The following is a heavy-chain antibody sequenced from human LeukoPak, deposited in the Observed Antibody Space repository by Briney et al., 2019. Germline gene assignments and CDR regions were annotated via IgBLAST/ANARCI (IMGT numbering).Heavy chain of an antibody. J-gene: IGHJ6*03. CDR3: ARDSITTGYYYMDV. CDR2: IRPNTGAT. Sequence: ASVKVSCKASGYTFTGHYMHWVRQAPGQGLEWMGWIRPNTGATNYEHKFQGRVTMTRDTSISTAYMELTGLTSDDTAVYYCARDSITTGYYYMDVWGKGTTVTVS. V-gene: IGHV1-2*07. CDR1: GYTFTGHY. D-gene: IGHD4-11*01.